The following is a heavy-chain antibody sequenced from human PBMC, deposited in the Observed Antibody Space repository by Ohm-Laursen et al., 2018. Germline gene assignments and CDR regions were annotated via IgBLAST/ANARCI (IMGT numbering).Heavy chain of an antibody. D-gene: IGHD2-2*01. J-gene: IGHJ4*02. CDR2: ISYDGSNK. Sequence: SLRLSCSASGFTFSSYGMHWVRQAPGKGLEWVAVISYDGSNKYYADSVKGRFTISRDNSKNTLYLQMNSLRAEDTAVYYCAKDPRYCSSTSCYPRAAARNYYFDYWGQGTLVTVSS. CDR1: GFTFSSYG. V-gene: IGHV3-30*18. CDR3: AKDPRYCSSTSCYPRAAARNYYFDY.